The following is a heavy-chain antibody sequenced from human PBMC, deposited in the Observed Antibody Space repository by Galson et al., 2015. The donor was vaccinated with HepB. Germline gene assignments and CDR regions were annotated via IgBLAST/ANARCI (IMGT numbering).Heavy chain of an antibody. J-gene: IGHJ1*01. V-gene: IGHV2-5*02. CDR3: SLFYENSGYCRVYFRH. CDR1: GLSVSTSGVG. D-gene: IGHD3-22*01. CDR2: IYWDDDK. Sequence: PALVKPTQTLTLTCTLSGLSVSTSGVGVGWIRQPPGRALEWLALIYWDDDKRYSPSLQSRLTITKDTSKNQVVVTMTNLDPVDTATYYCSLFYENSGYCRVYFRHWGQGTLVTVSS.